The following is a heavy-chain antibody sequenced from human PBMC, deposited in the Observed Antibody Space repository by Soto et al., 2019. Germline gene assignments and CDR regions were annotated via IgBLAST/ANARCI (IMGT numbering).Heavy chain of an antibody. J-gene: IGHJ6*02. CDR3: ARDLYPYYYYGMDV. CDR1: GFTFSSYS. V-gene: IGHV3-21*01. Sequence: PGGSLRLSCAASGFTFSSYSMNWVRQAPGKGLEWVSSISSSSSYIYYADSVKGRFTISRDNAKNSLYLQMNSLRAEDTAVYYCARDLYPYYYYGMDVWGQGTTVTVSS. CDR2: ISSSSSYI. D-gene: IGHD2-15*01.